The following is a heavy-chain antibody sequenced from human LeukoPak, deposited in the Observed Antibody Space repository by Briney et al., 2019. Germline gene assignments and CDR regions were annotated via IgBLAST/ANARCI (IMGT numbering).Heavy chain of an antibody. D-gene: IGHD2-2*01. CDR3: ARDYTRNYFDY. J-gene: IGHJ4*02. CDR2: IYYSGST. Sequence: SEPLSLPCTVSGASISSYYWSWLRQPPGEGLEWIGYIYYSGSTNYNPSLKSRVPISVDTSKNQFSLKLSSVTAADTAVYYCARDYTRNYFDYWGQGTLVSDSS. CDR1: GASISSYY. V-gene: IGHV4-59*12.